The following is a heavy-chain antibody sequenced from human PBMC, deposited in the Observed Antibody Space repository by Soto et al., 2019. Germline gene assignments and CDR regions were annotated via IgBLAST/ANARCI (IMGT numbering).Heavy chain of an antibody. CDR2: IYYSGST. Sequence: SETLSLTCTVSGGSISSGGYYWSWILQHPGKGLEWIGYIYYSGSTYYNPSLKSRVTISVDTSKNQFSLKLSSVTAADTAVYYCARSRGYYDFWSGYRYFDYWGQGTLVTVSS. V-gene: IGHV4-31*03. CDR1: GGSISSGGYY. J-gene: IGHJ4*02. CDR3: ARSRGYYDFWSGYRYFDY. D-gene: IGHD3-3*01.